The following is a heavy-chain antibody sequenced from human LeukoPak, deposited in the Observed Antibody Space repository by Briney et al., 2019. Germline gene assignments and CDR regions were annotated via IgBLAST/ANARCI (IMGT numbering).Heavy chain of an antibody. D-gene: IGHD6-19*01. Sequence: SETLSLTCTVSGGSIDSDYWTWIRQSPGKGLEWVGYVYYSGSATHNPSLKSRVTISVETSKNQFSLSLNSVTAAGTAVYYCARLSYTSGWYEVDYWGQGTLVTVSS. CDR1: GGSIDSDY. CDR2: VYYSGSA. J-gene: IGHJ4*02. CDR3: ARLSYTSGWYEVDY. V-gene: IGHV4-59*08.